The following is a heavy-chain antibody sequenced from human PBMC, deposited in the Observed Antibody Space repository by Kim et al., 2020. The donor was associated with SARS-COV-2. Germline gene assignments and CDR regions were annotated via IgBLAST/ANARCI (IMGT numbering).Heavy chain of an antibody. J-gene: IGHJ4*02. V-gene: IGHV3-48*03. CDR1: GFTFGDYE. CDR3: ARVGVKMVAVYFES. Sequence: GGSLRLSCTDSGFTFGDYEMVWVRQAPGKGLEWVSYISKTGTTTHYGDSVTGRFITARDNAKRSLYLQMNSLRDEDTAVYFCARVGVKMVAVYFESWGLGTLVTVSS. CDR2: ISKTGTTT. D-gene: IGHD3-10*01.